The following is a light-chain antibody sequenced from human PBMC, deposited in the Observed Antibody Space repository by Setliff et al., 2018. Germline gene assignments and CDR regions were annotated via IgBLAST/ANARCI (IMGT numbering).Light chain of an antibody. J-gene: IGLJ1*01. CDR3: SSYAGSDNYV. CDR1: SRDVGGYNF. CDR2: EVT. V-gene: IGLV2-8*01. Sequence: QSALTQPPSASGSPGQSVTISCTGTSRDVGGYNFVSWYQQHPGKAPKLIISEVTERPSGVPDRFSGSKSGNTASLTVSGLQAEDEAGYYCSSYAGSDNYVFGTGTKGTVL.